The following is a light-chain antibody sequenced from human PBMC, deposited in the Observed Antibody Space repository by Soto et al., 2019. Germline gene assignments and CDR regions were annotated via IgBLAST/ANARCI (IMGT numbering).Light chain of an antibody. J-gene: IGKJ1*01. CDR1: QTVRNNY. V-gene: IGKV3-20*01. Sequence: EFVLTQSPGTLSLSPGERATLSCRASQTVRNNYLACYQQKPGQAPRLLIYDASSRATGIPDRFSGGGSGTDFTLTIIRLEPEDFAVYYCQQYGSSPWTFGQGTKVDIK. CDR2: DAS. CDR3: QQYGSSPWT.